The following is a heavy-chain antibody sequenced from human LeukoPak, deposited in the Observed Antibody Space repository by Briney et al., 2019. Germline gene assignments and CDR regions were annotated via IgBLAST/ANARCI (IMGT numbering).Heavy chain of an antibody. D-gene: IGHD3-10*01. J-gene: IGHJ6*02. CDR1: GGSISSGGYY. CDR3: ASFPLSSGSYSNYYYYGMDV. Sequence: SETLSLTCTVSGGSISSGGYYWSWIRQHPGKGLEWIGYIYYSGSTYYNPSLKSRVTISVDTSKNQFSLKLSSVTAADTAVYYCASFPLSSGSYSNYYYYGMDVWGQGTTVTVSS. CDR2: IYYSGST. V-gene: IGHV4-31*03.